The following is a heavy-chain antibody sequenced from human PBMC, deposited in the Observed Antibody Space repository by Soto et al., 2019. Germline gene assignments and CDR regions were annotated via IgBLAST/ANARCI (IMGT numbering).Heavy chain of an antibody. V-gene: IGHV3-7*01. J-gene: IGHJ4*02. D-gene: IGHD3-10*01. CDR3: ALSRDSDYFDY. CDR1: GFTFSSYW. Sequence: GGSLRLSCAASGFTFSSYWMSWVRQAPGKGLEWVANIKQDGSEKHYVDSVKGRFTISRDNAKNSLYLQMNSLRAEDTAVYYCALSRDSDYFDYWGQGTPVTVSS. CDR2: IKQDGSEK.